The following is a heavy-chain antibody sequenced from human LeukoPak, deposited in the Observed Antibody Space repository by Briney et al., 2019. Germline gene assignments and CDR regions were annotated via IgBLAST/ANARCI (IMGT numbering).Heavy chain of an antibody. V-gene: IGHV3-74*01. D-gene: IGHD2/OR15-2a*01. J-gene: IGHJ4*02. CDR3: ARLRIGYYSDY. CDR1: GFTFSSSW. Sequence: PGGSLRLSCAASGFTFSSSWMYWVRQAPGKGLVWVSCINTDGSSTRYADSVKGRFAISRDNAKNTLYLQMNSLRAEDTAVYYCARLRIGYYSDYWGQGTPVTVSS. CDR2: INTDGSST.